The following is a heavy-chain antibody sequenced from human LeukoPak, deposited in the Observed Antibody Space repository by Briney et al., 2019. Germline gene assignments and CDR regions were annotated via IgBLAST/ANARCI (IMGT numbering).Heavy chain of an antibody. V-gene: IGHV3-7*01. J-gene: IGHJ6*02. CDR3: ARAYYYDSSGYQPNYYYGMDV. CDR1: GFTLSSYW. D-gene: IGHD3-22*01. Sequence: GGSLRLSCAASGFTLSSYWMSWVRQAPGKGPEWVANINQDGSEKNYMDSAKGRFTISRDNAKNSLYLQMNSLRAEDTAVYYCARAYYYDSSGYQPNYYYGMDVWGQGTTVTVSS. CDR2: INQDGSEK.